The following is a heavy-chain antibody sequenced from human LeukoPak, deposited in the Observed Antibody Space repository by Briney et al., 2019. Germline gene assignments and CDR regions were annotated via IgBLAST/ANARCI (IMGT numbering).Heavy chain of an antibody. D-gene: IGHD1-26*01. J-gene: IGHJ4*02. CDR3: ARSPYSGSYWAVRITHSDY. Sequence: ASVKVSCKASGYTFTSYGISWVRQAPGQGLEWMGWISAYNGNTNYAQKFQGRVTMTTDTSTSTAYMELRSLRSDDTAVYYCARSPYSGSYWAVRITHSDYWGQGTLVTVSS. CDR1: GYTFTSYG. CDR2: ISAYNGNT. V-gene: IGHV1-18*01.